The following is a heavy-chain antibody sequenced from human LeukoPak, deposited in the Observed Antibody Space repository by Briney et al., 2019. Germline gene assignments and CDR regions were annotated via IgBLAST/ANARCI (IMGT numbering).Heavy chain of an antibody. CDR2: IYYSGST. D-gene: IGHD3-22*01. CDR1: GGSISSYY. V-gene: IGHV4-59*08. Sequence: SETLSLTCTVSGGSISSYYWSWIRQPPGKGLEWIGYIYYSGSTNYNPSLKSRVTISVDTSKNQFSLKLSSVTAADTAVYYCARHPARDSSGYYSHRFDYWGQGTLVTVSS. CDR3: ARHPARDSSGYYSHRFDY. J-gene: IGHJ4*02.